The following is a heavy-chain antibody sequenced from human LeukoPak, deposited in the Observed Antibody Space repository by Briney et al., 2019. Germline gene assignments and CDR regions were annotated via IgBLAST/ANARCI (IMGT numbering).Heavy chain of an antibody. J-gene: IGHJ4*02. D-gene: IGHD6-13*01. CDR2: FDPEDGET. CDR1: GYTLTELS. CDR3: ATGGRGIAAAGPFDY. V-gene: IGHV1-24*01. Sequence: ASVKVSCKVSGYTLTELSMHWVRQAPGKGLEWMGGFDPEDGETIYAQKFQGRVTMTEDTSTDTAYMELSSLRSEDTAVYYCATGGRGIAAAGPFDYWGQGTLVTVSS.